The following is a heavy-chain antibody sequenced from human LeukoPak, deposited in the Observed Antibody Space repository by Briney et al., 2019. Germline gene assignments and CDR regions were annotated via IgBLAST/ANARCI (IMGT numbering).Heavy chain of an antibody. CDR2: INPTTGVA. CDR1: GYTFTVHC. Sequence: ASVKVSCKTSGYTFTVHCMNWVRQAPGQGLEWMGRINPTTGVANYAQKFQGRITVTRDTSINTAYMELSSLRSDDTALYYCARLDRNYYYLDVWGQGTTVTVS. J-gene: IGHJ6*03. V-gene: IGHV1-2*06. CDR3: ARLDRNYYYLDV. D-gene: IGHD1-1*01.